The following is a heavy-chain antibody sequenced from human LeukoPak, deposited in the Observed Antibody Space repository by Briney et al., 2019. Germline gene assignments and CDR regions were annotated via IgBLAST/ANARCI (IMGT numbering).Heavy chain of an antibody. J-gene: IGHJ4*02. D-gene: IGHD6-13*01. Sequence: SVKVSCKASGGTFSSYAISWVRQAPGQGLEWMGGIIPIFGTANYAQKIQGRVTMTTDTSTSTAYMELRSLRSDDTAVYYCARDLPYSSSWESIDYWGQGTLVTVSS. CDR3: ARDLPYSSSWESIDY. V-gene: IGHV1-69*05. CDR1: GGTFSSYA. CDR2: IIPIFGTA.